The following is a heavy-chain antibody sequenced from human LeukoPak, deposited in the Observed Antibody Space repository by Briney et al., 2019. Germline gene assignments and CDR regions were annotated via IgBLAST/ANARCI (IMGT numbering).Heavy chain of an antibody. CDR1: GFTFSSYW. CDR3: AKQIDTSGYYSIDY. CDR2: INSDGSST. J-gene: IGHJ4*02. Sequence: GGSLRLSCAASGFTFSSYWMHWVRQAPGKGLVWVSRINSDGSSTSYADSVKGRFTISRDNSKNTLYLQMNSLRAEDTAVYYCAKQIDTSGYYSIDYWGQGTLVTVSS. V-gene: IGHV3-74*01. D-gene: IGHD3-22*01.